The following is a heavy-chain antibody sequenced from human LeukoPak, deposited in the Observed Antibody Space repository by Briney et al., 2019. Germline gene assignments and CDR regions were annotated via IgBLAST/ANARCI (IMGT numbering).Heavy chain of an antibody. D-gene: IGHD2-2*01. V-gene: IGHV7-4-1*02. Sequence: GASVKVSCKASGYTFTSYAMNWVRQAPGQGLEWMGWINTNTGNPTYAQGFTGRFVFSLDTSVSTAYLQISSLKAEDTAVYYCAGTYCSSTSCYLDPWGQGTLVTVSS. CDR2: INTNTGNP. CDR1: GYTFTSYA. J-gene: IGHJ5*02. CDR3: AGTYCSSTSCYLDP.